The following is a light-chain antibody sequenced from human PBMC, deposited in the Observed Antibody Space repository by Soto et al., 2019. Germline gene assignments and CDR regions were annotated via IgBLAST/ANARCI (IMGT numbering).Light chain of an antibody. CDR1: QSLLYSSNNKNY. V-gene: IGKV4-1*01. CDR2: WAS. J-gene: IGKJ2*01. CDR3: QQYYGIPYT. Sequence: DIVMTQSPDSLAVSLGERATINCKSSQSLLYSSNNKNYLVWYQQKPGQPPKLLIYWASTRESGVPDRFRGSGSGTEFTLTISSLQAEDVAVYFCQQYYGIPYTFGQGTKLEIK.